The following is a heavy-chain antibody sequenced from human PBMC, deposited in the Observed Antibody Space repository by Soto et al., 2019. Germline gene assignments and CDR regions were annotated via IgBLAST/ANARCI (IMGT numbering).Heavy chain of an antibody. CDR3: ARAYSSSWYLNWFDP. Sequence: VSLRLSCAASGFTFSSYSMNWVRQAPGKGLEWVSSISSSSSYIYYADSVKGRFTISRDNAKNSLYLQMNSLRAEDTAVYYCARAYSSSWYLNWFDPWGQGTLVTVSS. CDR1: GFTFSSYS. J-gene: IGHJ5*02. D-gene: IGHD6-13*01. CDR2: ISSSSSYI. V-gene: IGHV3-21*01.